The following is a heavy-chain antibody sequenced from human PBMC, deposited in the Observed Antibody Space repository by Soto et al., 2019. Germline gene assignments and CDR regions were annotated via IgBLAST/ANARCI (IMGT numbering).Heavy chain of an antibody. CDR3: ARLQLGGDRMLNWFDP. CDR1: GYIFTKYG. Sequence: QVQVVQSGPELKKPGASVKVSCKAQGYIFTKYGMGWVRQAPGHGLEWMGFINVYNGDRKVAQKFQDRVSMTTDTATDTAYMELKSLRSGDTAVYYCARLQLGGDRMLNWFDPWGQGTLVTVSS. J-gene: IGHJ5*02. D-gene: IGHD2-21*02. V-gene: IGHV1-18*01. CDR2: INVYNGDR.